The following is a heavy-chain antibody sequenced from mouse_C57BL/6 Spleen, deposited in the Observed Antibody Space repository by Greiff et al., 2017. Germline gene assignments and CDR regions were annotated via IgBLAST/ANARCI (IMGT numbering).Heavy chain of an antibody. V-gene: IGHV5-17*01. Sequence: EVKVVESGGGLVKPGGSLKLSCAASGFTFSDYGMHWVRQAPEKGLEWVAYISSGSSTIYYADTVKGRFTISRDNAKNTLFLQMTSLRSEDTAMYYCARPGTTAHFDYWGQGTTLTVSS. D-gene: IGHD1-2*01. J-gene: IGHJ2*01. CDR2: ISSGSSTI. CDR3: ARPGTTAHFDY. CDR1: GFTFSDYG.